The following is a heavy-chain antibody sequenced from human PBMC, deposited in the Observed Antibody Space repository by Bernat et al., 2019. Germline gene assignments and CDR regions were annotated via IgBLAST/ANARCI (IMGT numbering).Heavy chain of an antibody. CDR2: IRSSSSYK. CDR3: ARGTSTSAPYMDV. J-gene: IGHJ6*03. Sequence: QVQLVESGGGLVKPGGSLRLSCAASGFTFSDYYMSWIRQAPGKGLDWVSYIRSSSSYKNYAESVKGRFTISRDNAKNSLYLQMNSLRAEDTAVYYCARGTSTSAPYMDVWGKGTTVTVSS. CDR1: GFTFSDYY. V-gene: IGHV3-11*05.